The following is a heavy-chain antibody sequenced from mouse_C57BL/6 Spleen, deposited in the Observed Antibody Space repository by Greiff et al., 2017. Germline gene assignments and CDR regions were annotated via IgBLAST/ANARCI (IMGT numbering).Heavy chain of an antibody. Sequence: QVQLKQSGAELARPGASVKMSCKASGYTFTSYTMHWVKQRPGQGLEWIGYINPSSGYTKYNQKFKDKATLTADKSSSTAYMQRSSLTSEDSAVYYCASEDYGSSYEDCDYWGQGTTLTVSS. CDR3: ASEDYGSSYEDCDY. V-gene: IGHV1-4*01. CDR1: GYTFTSYT. D-gene: IGHD1-1*01. J-gene: IGHJ2*01. CDR2: INPSSGYT.